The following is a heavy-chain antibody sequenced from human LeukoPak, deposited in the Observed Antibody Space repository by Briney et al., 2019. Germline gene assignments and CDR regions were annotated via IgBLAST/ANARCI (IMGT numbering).Heavy chain of an antibody. CDR2: INPNSGGT. D-gene: IGHD6-6*01. CDR1: GYTFTGYY. CDR3: ARSIAALDWFDP. V-gene: IGHV1-2*02. Sequence: ASVKVSCKASGYTFTGYYMHWVRQAPGQGLEWMGWINPNSGGTNYAQKFQGRVTMTRDTSISTAYMELSRLRSDDTAVYYCARSIAALDWFDPWGQGPLVTVSS. J-gene: IGHJ5*02.